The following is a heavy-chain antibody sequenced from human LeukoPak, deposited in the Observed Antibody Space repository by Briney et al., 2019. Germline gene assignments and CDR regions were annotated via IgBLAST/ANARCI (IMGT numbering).Heavy chain of an antibody. CDR3: AKELWSWSFDY. V-gene: IGHV3-23*01. J-gene: IGHJ4*02. CDR1: GFSISDYY. Sequence: GGSLRLSCAASGFSISDYYMDWARQAPGKGLEWVSGISASGGSTYYADSVKGRFTISRDNSKNTLYLQMNTLRAEDTAVYYCAKELWSWSFDYWGQGTLVIVSS. D-gene: IGHD2-8*02. CDR2: ISASGGST.